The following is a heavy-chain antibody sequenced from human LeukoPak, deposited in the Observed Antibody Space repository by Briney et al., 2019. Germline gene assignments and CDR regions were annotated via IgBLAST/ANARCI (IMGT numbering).Heavy chain of an antibody. D-gene: IGHD5-18*01. CDR3: ARDWVFRGYSYGYSHFFDY. V-gene: IGHV1-46*01. Sequence: ASVKVSCKASGYTFTIYYMHWVRQAPGQGLEWLGIFNPSGDTTSYAQKFQGRVTMTRDTSTSTFYMELSSLRSEETAVYYCARDWVFRGYSYGYSHFFDYWGQGTLVTVSS. J-gene: IGHJ4*02. CDR2: FNPSGDTT. CDR1: GYTFTIYY.